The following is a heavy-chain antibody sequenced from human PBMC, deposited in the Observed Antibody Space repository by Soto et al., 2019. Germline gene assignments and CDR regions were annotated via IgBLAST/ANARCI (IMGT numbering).Heavy chain of an antibody. V-gene: IGHV4-59*08. CDR1: GGSISSYY. CDR3: ARRGEGIAVAGTLGRYYGMDV. D-gene: IGHD6-19*01. J-gene: IGHJ6*02. CDR2: IYYSGST. Sequence: PSETLSLTCTVSGGSISSYYWSWIRQPPGKGLERIGYIYYSGSTNYNPSLKSRVTISVDTSKNQFSLKLSSVTAADTAVYYCARRGEGIAVAGTLGRYYGMDVWGQGTTVTVSS.